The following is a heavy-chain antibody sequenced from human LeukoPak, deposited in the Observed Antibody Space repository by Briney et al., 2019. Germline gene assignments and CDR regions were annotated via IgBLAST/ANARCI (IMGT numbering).Heavy chain of an antibody. CDR3: ARDIGPMVRGVIKEY. CDR1: GYTFTGYY. CDR2: INPNSGGT. J-gene: IGHJ4*02. Sequence: ASVKVSCKASGYTFTGYYMHWVRQAPGQGLEWMGWINPNSGGTNYAQKSQGRVTMTRDTSHSTAYMELSRLRSDDPAVYYCARDIGPMVRGVIKEYWGQGTLVTVSS. V-gene: IGHV1-2*02. D-gene: IGHD3-10*01.